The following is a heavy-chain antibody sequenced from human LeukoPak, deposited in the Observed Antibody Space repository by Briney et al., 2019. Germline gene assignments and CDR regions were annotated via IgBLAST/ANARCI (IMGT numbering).Heavy chain of an antibody. J-gene: IGHJ1*01. V-gene: IGHV3-15*07. CDR3: AHGSAQYYEY. CDR1: GFTFSSYA. CDR2: IRSQTAGGTT. Sequence: GGSLRLSCAASGFTFSSYAMHWVRQAPGKGLEWVGRIRSQTAGGTTDFAAPVKGRFSISRDDSKNSLYLQVNSLTSEDTAVYYCAHGSAQYYEYWGQGTLVTVSS. D-gene: IGHD2-15*01.